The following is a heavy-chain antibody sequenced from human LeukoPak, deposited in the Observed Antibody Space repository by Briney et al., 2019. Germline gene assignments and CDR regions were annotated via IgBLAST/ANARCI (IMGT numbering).Heavy chain of an antibody. CDR1: GYSISSGYY. CDR2: IYHSGST. V-gene: IGHV4-38-2*01. D-gene: IGHD6-13*01. Sequence: PSETLSLTCAASGYSISSGYYWGWIRQPPGKGLEWIGSIYHSGSTHYNPFLKSRVTLTVDPSKKQVSLELSSVAAADTAVYYCARHAYSSSWYGPTSYYYMDVWGKGTTVTVSS. J-gene: IGHJ6*03. CDR3: ARHAYSSSWYGPTSYYYMDV.